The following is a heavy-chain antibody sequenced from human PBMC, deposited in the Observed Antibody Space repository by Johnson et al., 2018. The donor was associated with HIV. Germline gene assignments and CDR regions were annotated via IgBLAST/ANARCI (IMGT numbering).Heavy chain of an antibody. CDR3: ARNSSSSLIDAFDI. D-gene: IGHD6-6*01. CDR1: GFTFDDYG. CDR2: INWNGGNT. Sequence: VQLVESGGGVVRPGGSLRLSCAASGFTFDDYGMSWVRQAPGKGLEWVSGINWNGGNTRYADSVKGRFTISSDNAKNSLYVQMNSLRAEDTALYYCARNSSSSLIDAFDIWGQGTMVTVSS. V-gene: IGHV3-20*04. J-gene: IGHJ3*02.